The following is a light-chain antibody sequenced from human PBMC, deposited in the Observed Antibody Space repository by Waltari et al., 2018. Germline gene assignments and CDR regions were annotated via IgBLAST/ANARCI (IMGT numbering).Light chain of an antibody. Sequence: QSALTQPRSVSGSLGQSVAISCTGTSTDVGGYNYVSWYQQHPGKAPKIIIYDVTKRPSGVPDEFSGSKSGNTASLTISGLRPEHEANYYCFSYAGSDTYVFGTGTEVTVL. J-gene: IGLJ1*01. V-gene: IGLV2-11*01. CDR3: FSYAGSDTYV. CDR2: DVT. CDR1: STDVGGYNY.